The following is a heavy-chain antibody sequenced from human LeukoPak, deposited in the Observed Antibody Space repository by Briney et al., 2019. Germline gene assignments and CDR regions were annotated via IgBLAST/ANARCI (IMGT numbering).Heavy chain of an antibody. CDR1: GFTFSDYY. Sequence: GGSLRLSCSASGFTFSDYYMSWIRQAPGKGLEWVSYISSRGSTICYADSVKGRFTISRDNAKNSLYLQMNSLRAEDTAVYYCARRDYDSSGYYSDAFDIWGQGTMVTVSS. J-gene: IGHJ3*02. V-gene: IGHV3-11*01. D-gene: IGHD3-22*01. CDR3: ARRDYDSSGYYSDAFDI. CDR2: ISSRGSTI.